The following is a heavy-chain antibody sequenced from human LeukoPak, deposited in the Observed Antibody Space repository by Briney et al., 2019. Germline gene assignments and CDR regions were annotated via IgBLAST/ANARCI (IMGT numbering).Heavy chain of an antibody. Sequence: SETLSLTCSVSGGSISSSTYYWSWIRQPPGKGLEWIGEINHSGSTNYNPSLKSRVTISVDTSKNQFSLKLSSVTAADTAEYYCARCTQADFLYYFDYWGQGTLVTVSS. CDR3: ARCTQADFLYYFDY. CDR1: GGSISSSTYY. D-gene: IGHD3-3*01. J-gene: IGHJ4*02. V-gene: IGHV4-39*07. CDR2: INHSGST.